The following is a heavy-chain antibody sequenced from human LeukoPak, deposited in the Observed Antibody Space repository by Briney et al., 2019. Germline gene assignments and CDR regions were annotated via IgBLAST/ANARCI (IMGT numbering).Heavy chain of an antibody. CDR3: ARSSFLAARTPYYYYYYMDV. V-gene: IGHV1-69*05. CDR2: IIPIFGTA. J-gene: IGHJ6*03. D-gene: IGHD6-6*01. CDR1: GGTFSSYA. Sequence: ASVKVSCKASGGTFSSYAISWVRQAPGQGLEWMGGIIPIFGTANYAQKFQGRVTITTDESTSTAYMELSSLRSEDTAVYYCARSSFLAARTPYYYYYYMDVWGKGTTATVSS.